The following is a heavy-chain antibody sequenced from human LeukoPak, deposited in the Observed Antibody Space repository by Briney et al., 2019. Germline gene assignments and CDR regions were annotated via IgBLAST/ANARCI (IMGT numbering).Heavy chain of an antibody. Sequence: SQTLSLTCTVSGGSISSGGYYWSWIRQHPGKDLEWIGFISYSGSTYYKPSLKSRVAISVDTSKNQFSLRLSSVTAADTAVYYCAAGGGSYHFDYWGQGTLVTVSS. CDR3: AAGGGSYHFDY. CDR1: GGSISSGGYY. V-gene: IGHV4-31*03. D-gene: IGHD1-26*01. J-gene: IGHJ4*02. CDR2: ISYSGST.